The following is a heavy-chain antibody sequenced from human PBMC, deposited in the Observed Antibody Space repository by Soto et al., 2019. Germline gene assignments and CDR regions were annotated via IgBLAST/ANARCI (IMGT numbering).Heavy chain of an antibody. Sequence: QLQLQESGPGLVKPSETLSLTCTVSGGSISTSGYYWGWIRQPPGKGLEWIATIYYSGSTYYNPSLKSRVTIYVDTSKNQFSLKLNSVTAADTAVYYCARRTTVTKYYFDYWGQGTLVTVSS. J-gene: IGHJ4*02. V-gene: IGHV4-39*01. CDR2: IYYSGST. CDR3: ARRTTVTKYYFDY. CDR1: GGSISTSGYY. D-gene: IGHD4-17*01.